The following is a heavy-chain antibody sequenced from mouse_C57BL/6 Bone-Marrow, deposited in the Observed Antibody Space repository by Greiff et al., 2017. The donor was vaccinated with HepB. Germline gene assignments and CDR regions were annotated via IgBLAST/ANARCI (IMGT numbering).Heavy chain of an antibody. J-gene: IGHJ3*01. CDR3: AGQSIYYDYDGFAY. CDR2: IYPGDGDT. D-gene: IGHD2-4*01. Sequence: VQLQQSGPELVKPGASVKISCKASGYAFSSSWMNWVKQRPGKGLEWIGRIYPGDGDTNYNGKFKGKATLTADKSSSTAYMQLSSLTSEDSAVSFCAGQSIYYDYDGFAYWGQGTLVTVSA. CDR1: GYAFSSSW. V-gene: IGHV1-82*01.